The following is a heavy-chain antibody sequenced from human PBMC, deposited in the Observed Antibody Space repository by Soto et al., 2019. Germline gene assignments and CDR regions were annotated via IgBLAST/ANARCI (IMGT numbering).Heavy chain of an antibody. D-gene: IGHD2-15*01. CDR3: ASEYCSGGSCYYYGMDV. V-gene: IGHV3-33*01. CDR2: IWYDGRNK. J-gene: IGHJ6*02. CDR1: GFTFSSYG. Sequence: QVQLVESGGGVVQPGRSLRLSCAASGFTFSSYGMHWVRQAPGKGLEWVAVIWYDGRNKDYADSVKGRFTISRDNSKNTLYLQMNSLSAEDTAVYYCASEYCSGGSCYYYGMDVWGQGTTVTVSS.